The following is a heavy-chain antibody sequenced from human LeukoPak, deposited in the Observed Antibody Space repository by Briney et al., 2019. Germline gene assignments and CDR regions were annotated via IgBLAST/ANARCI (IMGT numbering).Heavy chain of an antibody. D-gene: IGHD2-21*02. Sequence: GGSLRLSCAASGFTFSNYAMSWVRQAPGKGLEWVSAIGGSGAGTYYADSVKGRFTISRDNSKNTLYLQMNSLRAEDTAVYYCAKEGGIVVVTAHDYWGQGTLVTVSS. CDR3: AKEGGIVVVTAHDY. V-gene: IGHV3-23*01. CDR2: IGGSGAGT. CDR1: GFTFSNYA. J-gene: IGHJ4*02.